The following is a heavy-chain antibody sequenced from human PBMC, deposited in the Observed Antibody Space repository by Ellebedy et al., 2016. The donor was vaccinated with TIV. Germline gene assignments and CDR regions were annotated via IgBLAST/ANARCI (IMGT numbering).Heavy chain of an antibody. D-gene: IGHD6-19*01. V-gene: IGHV3-30*04. Sequence: PGGSLRLSCAPSGFSFSSYGVHWVRQAPGKGLEWVAVISHDRRNKYYADSVKGRFTISRDNAENRVFLQMNSLRAEDTAVYYCARDPGGWLRLLYYFDSWGQGTPVTVSS. CDR3: ARDPGGWLRLLYYFDS. CDR2: ISHDRRNK. CDR1: GFSFSSYG. J-gene: IGHJ4*02.